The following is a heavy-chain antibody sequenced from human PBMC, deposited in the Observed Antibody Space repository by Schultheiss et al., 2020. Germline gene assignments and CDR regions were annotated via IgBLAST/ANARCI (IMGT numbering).Heavy chain of an antibody. CDR1: GYSFTTYW. V-gene: IGHV5-51*01. CDR3: ARRWNEGHDY. J-gene: IGHJ4*02. Sequence: GGSLRLSCWTSGYSFTTYWIAWVRQMPGKGLEWMGLIYPTDSDTLYSPSFQGRVTISVDESIGATYLQWRSLQASDTAIYYCARRWNEGHDYWGQGTLVTVSS. CDR2: IYPTDSDT. D-gene: IGHD1-1*01.